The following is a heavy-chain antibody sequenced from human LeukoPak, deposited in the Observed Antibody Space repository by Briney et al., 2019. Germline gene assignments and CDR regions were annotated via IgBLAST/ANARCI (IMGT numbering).Heavy chain of an antibody. D-gene: IGHD3-10*01. CDR2: ISGSGGTT. Sequence: GGSLRLSCSASGFTFSVFSMHWVRQAPGKGLEWVSTISGSGGTTFYVDSVKGRFTISRDNSKNTLYLQMDSLRVEDTAVYYCAAHFGSTSFSTYDHWGQGTLVTVSS. CDR1: GFTFSVFS. CDR3: AAHFGSTSFSTYDH. V-gene: IGHV3-23*01. J-gene: IGHJ4*02.